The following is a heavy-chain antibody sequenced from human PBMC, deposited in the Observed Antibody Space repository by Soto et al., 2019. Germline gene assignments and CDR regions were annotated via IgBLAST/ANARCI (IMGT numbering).Heavy chain of an antibody. Sequence: SQTLSLTCALSGDSVSSNSAAWNWLRQSPSRGLEWLGRTYYRSKWYNDYAPSVKSQITINPDTSRNQFSLQLNSVTPEDTAVYYCARERGVLSEAFDIWGQGTVVTVSS. V-gene: IGHV6-1*01. J-gene: IGHJ3*02. CDR1: GDSVSSNSAA. D-gene: IGHD3-10*01. CDR2: TYYRSKWYN. CDR3: ARERGVLSEAFDI.